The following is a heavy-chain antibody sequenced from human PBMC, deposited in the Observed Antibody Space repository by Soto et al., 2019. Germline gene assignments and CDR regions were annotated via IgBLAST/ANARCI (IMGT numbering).Heavy chain of an antibody. Sequence: GASVKVSCKASGYTFTSYGISWVRQAPGQGLEWMGWISAYNGNTNYAQKLQGRVTMTTDTSTSTAYMELRSLRSDDTAVYYCARVAIAAARSWFEPWGQGTLVTVSS. D-gene: IGHD6-13*01. CDR1: GYTFTSYG. J-gene: IGHJ5*02. V-gene: IGHV1-18*01. CDR3: ARVAIAAARSWFEP. CDR2: ISAYNGNT.